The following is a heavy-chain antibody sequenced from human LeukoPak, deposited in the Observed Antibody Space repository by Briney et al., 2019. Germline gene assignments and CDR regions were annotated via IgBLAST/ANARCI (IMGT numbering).Heavy chain of an antibody. Sequence: ASVKVSCKASGYTFTSYYMHWVRQAPGQGLEWMGIINPSGGSTSYAQQFQGRVTMTRDTSTGTVYMELSSLRSEDTAVYYCARDLSGYSSSWYGSLYYYYGMDVWGQGTTVTVSS. CDR1: GYTFTSYY. CDR3: ARDLSGYSSSWYGSLYYYYGMDV. D-gene: IGHD6-13*01. J-gene: IGHJ6*02. CDR2: INPSGGST. V-gene: IGHV1-46*01.